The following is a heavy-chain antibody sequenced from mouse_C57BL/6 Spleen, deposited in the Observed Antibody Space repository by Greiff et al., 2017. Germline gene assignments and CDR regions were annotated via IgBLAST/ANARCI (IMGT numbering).Heavy chain of an antibody. J-gene: IGHJ2*01. V-gene: IGHV14-4*01. Sequence: EVQLQQSGAELVRPGASVKLSCTASGFNIKDDYMHWVKQRPEQGLEWIGWIDPENGDTEYAAKFQGKATITADKSSNTAYLQLSSLTSADTAVYYCPFLTGTNYWGQGTTLTVSS. CDR2: IDPENGDT. CDR3: PFLTGTNY. CDR1: GFNIKDDY. D-gene: IGHD2-14*01.